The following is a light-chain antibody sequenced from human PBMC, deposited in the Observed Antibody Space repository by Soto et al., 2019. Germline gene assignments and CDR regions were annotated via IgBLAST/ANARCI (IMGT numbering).Light chain of an antibody. Sequence: EIVMTQSPATLSVSPGERATLSCRASQSVSNNLAWYQQQPGQAPRLLLYHASTRATGIPSRFSGSGSGTEFPLTTRSLQSEYFAVYYCQQYNKWPLTFGGGTKLEIK. CDR1: QSVSNN. CDR2: HAS. CDR3: QQYNKWPLT. V-gene: IGKV3-15*01. J-gene: IGKJ4*01.